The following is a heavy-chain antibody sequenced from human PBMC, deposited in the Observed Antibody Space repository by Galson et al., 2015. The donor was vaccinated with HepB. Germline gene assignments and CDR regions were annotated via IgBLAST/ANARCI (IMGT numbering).Heavy chain of an antibody. CDR3: ATFFHSGTYYFDY. J-gene: IGHJ4*02. V-gene: IGHV1-24*01. CDR1: GYTLTDLS. Sequence: QSGAEVKKPGESLRISCKVSGYTLTDLSMHWVRQAPGKGLEWMGGFDPEDGERVYAQKFQGSVTMTEDTSTDTAYMELSSLRSEDTAVYYCATFFHSGTYYFDYWGQGTLVTVSS. D-gene: IGHD1-26*01. CDR2: FDPEDGER.